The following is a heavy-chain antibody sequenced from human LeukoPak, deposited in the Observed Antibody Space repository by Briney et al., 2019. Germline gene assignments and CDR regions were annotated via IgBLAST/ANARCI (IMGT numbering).Heavy chain of an antibody. CDR1: GYTFTGYY. CDR2: INPNSGGT. V-gene: IGHV1-2*02. D-gene: IGHD3-10*01. J-gene: IGHJ4*02. CDR3: AREMVRGVIIEVGRGDY. Sequence: ASVKVSCKASGYTFTGYYMHWVRQAPGQGLEWMGWINPNSGGTNYAQKFQGRVTMTRDTSISTAYMELSRLRSDDTAVYYCAREMVRGVIIEVGRGDYWGQGTLVTVSS.